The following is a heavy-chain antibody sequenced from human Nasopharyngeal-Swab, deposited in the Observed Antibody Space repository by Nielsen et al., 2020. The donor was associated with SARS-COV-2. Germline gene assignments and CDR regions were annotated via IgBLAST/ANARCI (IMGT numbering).Heavy chain of an antibody. J-gene: IGHJ4*02. CDR3: TRLRYSSGLDY. CDR1: WFTFSGSA. CDR2: IRSKANSYAT. Sequence: GESLKISCAASWFTFSGSAMHWVRQASGKGLEWVGRIRSKANSYATAYAASVKGRFTISRDDSKNTAYLQMNSLKTEDTAVYYCTRLRYSSGLDYWGQGTLVTVSS. V-gene: IGHV3-73*01. D-gene: IGHD6-25*01.